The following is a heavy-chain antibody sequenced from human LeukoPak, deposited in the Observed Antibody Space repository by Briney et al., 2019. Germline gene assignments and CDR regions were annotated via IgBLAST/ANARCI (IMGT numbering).Heavy chain of an antibody. CDR1: GFTFSSYW. Sequence: GGSLRLSCAASGFTFSSYWMSWVRQAPGKGLEWVANIKQDGSEKYYVDSVKGRFTISRDNAKNSLYLQMNSLRAEDTAVYYCARENDDILTGKSGAFHIWGQGTMVTVSS. J-gene: IGHJ3*02. CDR3: ARENDDILTGKSGAFHI. D-gene: IGHD3-9*01. V-gene: IGHV3-7*01. CDR2: IKQDGSEK.